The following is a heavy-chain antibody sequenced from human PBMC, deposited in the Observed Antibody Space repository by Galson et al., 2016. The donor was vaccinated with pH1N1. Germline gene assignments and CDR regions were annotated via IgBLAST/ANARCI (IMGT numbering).Heavy chain of an antibody. D-gene: IGHD1-26*01. V-gene: IGHV3-30*04. CDR2: ISLDSSKK. Sequence: SLRLSCAASGFGFSSYAMHWVRQAPGQGLEWVAFISLDSSKKYYEDSVRGRLTFSRDNSKNTLFLQMNSLRAEDTAIYYCARDSSLWSAEWELFDYWGQGTLVTVSS. CDR1: GFGFSSYA. J-gene: IGHJ4*02. CDR3: ARDSSLWSAEWELFDY.